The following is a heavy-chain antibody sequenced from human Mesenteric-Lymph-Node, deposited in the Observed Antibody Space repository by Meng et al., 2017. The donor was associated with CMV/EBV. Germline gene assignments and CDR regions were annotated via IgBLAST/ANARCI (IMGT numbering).Heavy chain of an antibody. Sequence: GGSLRLSCVASGLTFSNAWMSWVRQAPGKGLEWVGRIKSKTDGGTTNYAAPVKGRFTMSRDESKSTVYLQMDSLKTEDTAVYFCTTDRKPAAYFDCWGQGTLVTVSS. J-gene: IGHJ4*02. V-gene: IGHV3-15*01. CDR2: IKSKTDGGTT. CDR1: GLTFSNAW. CDR3: TTDRKPAAYFDC. D-gene: IGHD6-13*01.